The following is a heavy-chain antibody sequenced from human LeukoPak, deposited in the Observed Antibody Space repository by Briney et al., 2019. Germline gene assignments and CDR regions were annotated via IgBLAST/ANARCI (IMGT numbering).Heavy chain of an antibody. CDR3: AKDQDYYYFDY. CDR2: IDYSGGSS. V-gene: IGHV3-23*01. CDR1: GFTLSSYE. J-gene: IGHJ4*02. Sequence: GGSLRLSCTVSGFTLSSYEMSWIRQAPGKGLEWVSSIDYSGGSSYYADSVKGRFTISRDNSKNTLYLQMNSLRAEDTAVYYCAKDQDYYYFDYWGQGTLVTVSS. D-gene: IGHD2/OR15-2a*01.